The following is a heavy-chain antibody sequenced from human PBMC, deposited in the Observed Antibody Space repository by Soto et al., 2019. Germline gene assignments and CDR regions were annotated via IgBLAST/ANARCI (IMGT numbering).Heavy chain of an antibody. Sequence: QVQLVQSGAEVRKPGASVKVSCKASGYTFTDFYIHWVRQAPGQGLEWMGIINPGVGNTNYSQNFQDRVTLTRDTSTSTVYMELSSLKSEETATYYCARLGNSTYWGQGTLVTVSS. CDR2: INPGVGNT. J-gene: IGHJ4*02. D-gene: IGHD4-4*01. CDR3: ARLGNSTY. CDR1: GYTFTDFY. V-gene: IGHV1-46*01.